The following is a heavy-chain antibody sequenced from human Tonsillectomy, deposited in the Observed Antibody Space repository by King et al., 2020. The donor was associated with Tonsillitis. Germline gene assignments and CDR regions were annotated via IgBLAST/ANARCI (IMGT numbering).Heavy chain of an antibody. V-gene: IGHV4-38-2*02. J-gene: IGHJ4*02. CDR3: AREPSGYYTTYFDY. CDR2: XXXGXXX. CDR1: GYSISSTYY. D-gene: IGHD3-22*01. Sequence: VQLQESGPGLVKPSETLSLTCAVSGYSISSTYYWGWXRXPXGKXXXWXXXXXXGXXXXSXXXLKRRVXISVDTXKNQFSLKLSSXTAADTAVYYCAREPSGYYTTYFDYWGQGTLVTVSS.